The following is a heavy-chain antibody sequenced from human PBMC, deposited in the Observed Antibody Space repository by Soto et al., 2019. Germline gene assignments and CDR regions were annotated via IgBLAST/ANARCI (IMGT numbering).Heavy chain of an antibody. J-gene: IGHJ4*02. CDR2: ISGSGGST. V-gene: IGHV3-23*01. D-gene: IGHD6-6*01. CDR3: AKVRGRYSSSSSYLDY. Sequence: PGGSLRLSCAASGFTFSSYAMSWVRQAPGKGLEWVSAISGSGGSTYYADSVKGRFTISRDNSKNTLYLQMNSLRAEDTAVYYCAKVRGRYSSSSSYLDYWGQGTLVTVSS. CDR1: GFTFSSYA.